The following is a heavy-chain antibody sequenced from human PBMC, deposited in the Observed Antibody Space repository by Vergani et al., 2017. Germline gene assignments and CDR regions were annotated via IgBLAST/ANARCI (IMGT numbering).Heavy chain of an antibody. CDR2: IIPIFGTA. CDR3: AXVGLVEVRSYGGNYFDY. J-gene: IGHJ4*02. D-gene: IGHD1-26*01. CDR1: GGTFSSYA. Sequence: QVQLVQSGAEVKKPGSSVKVSCKASGGTFSSYAISWVRQAPGQGLEWMGGIIPIFGTANYAQKFQGRVTITADESTSTAYMELSSLRSEDTAVYYCAXVGLVEVRSYGGNYFDYWGQGTLVTVSS. V-gene: IGHV1-69*01.